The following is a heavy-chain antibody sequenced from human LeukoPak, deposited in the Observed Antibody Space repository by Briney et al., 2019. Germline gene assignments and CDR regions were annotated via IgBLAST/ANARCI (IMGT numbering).Heavy chain of an antibody. CDR1: GDSVYNYY. V-gene: IGHV4-59*02. CDR2: IYYTGST. Sequence: SETLSLTCTVTGDSVYNYYWGWIRQPPGKGLEWIGYIYYTGSTTYNASLESRVTMSVDRSTNRFSLNLSSVTAADTVVYYCARAQMATVDPFFDSWGQGTLVTVSS. J-gene: IGHJ4*02. D-gene: IGHD5-24*01. CDR3: ARAQMATVDPFFDS.